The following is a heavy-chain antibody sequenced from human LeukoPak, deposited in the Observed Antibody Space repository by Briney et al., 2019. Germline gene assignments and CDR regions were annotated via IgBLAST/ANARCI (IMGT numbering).Heavy chain of an antibody. CDR1: GGSISSSSYY. Sequence: SETLSLTCIVSGGSISSSSYYWGWIRQPPGKGLEWIGSIYYSGSTYYNPSLKSRVTISVDTSKNQFSLKLSSVTAADTAVYYCARDPAYCGGDCLLWFDPWGQGTLVTVSS. J-gene: IGHJ5*02. CDR2: IYYSGST. D-gene: IGHD2-21*02. CDR3: ARDPAYCGGDCLLWFDP. V-gene: IGHV4-39*07.